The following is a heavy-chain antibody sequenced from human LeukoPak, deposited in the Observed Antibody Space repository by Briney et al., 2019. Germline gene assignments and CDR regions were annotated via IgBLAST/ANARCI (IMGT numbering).Heavy chain of an antibody. Sequence: ASVKVSCKVSGGTFSSYAISWVRQAPGQGLEWMGGIIPIFGTANYAQKFQGRVTITTDESTSTAYMELSSLRSEDTAVYYCASSRTDYGGSSGWAFDYWGPGTLVTVSS. CDR1: GGTFSSYA. CDR2: IIPIFGTA. V-gene: IGHV1-69*05. J-gene: IGHJ4*02. CDR3: ASSRTDYGGSSGWAFDY. D-gene: IGHD4-23*01.